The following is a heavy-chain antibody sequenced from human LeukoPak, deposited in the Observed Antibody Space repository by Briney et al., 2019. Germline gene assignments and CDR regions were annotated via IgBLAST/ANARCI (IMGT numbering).Heavy chain of an antibody. J-gene: IGHJ1*01. D-gene: IGHD3-22*01. Sequence: AGSLRLSCAVSGFTFSSYWRHWVRQAPGKGLVWVSRIKSDGSTRYADSVKGRFTISSDNPKNTVSLQMTRLRAEDTGVYYCARAPSEIGGYYPEYFRHWGQGTLVIASS. CDR2: IKSDGST. CDR3: ARAPSEIGGYYPEYFRH. CDR1: GFTFSSYW. V-gene: IGHV3-74*01.